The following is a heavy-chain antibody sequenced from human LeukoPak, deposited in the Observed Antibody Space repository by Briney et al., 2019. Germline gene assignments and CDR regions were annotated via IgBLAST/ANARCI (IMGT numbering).Heavy chain of an antibody. J-gene: IGHJ6*03. D-gene: IGHD5-18*01. V-gene: IGHV1-69*13. CDR1: GGTFSSYA. Sequence: SVKVSCKASGGTFSSYAISWVRQAPGQGLEGMGGIIPIFFTANYAQKFQGRVTITADESTSTAYMELSSLRSEDTAVYYCARGGQTGYSYGEDYYYYYMDVWGKGTTVTVSS. CDR2: IIPIFFTA. CDR3: ARGGQTGYSYGEDYYYYYMDV.